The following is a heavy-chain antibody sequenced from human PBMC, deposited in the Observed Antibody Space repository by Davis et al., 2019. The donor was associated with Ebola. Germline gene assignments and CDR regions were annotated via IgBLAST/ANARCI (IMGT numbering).Heavy chain of an antibody. D-gene: IGHD5-18*01. CDR3: ARYTAMTN. CDR2: ISYDGSNK. V-gene: IGHV3-30-3*01. CDR1: GFTFSSYW. J-gene: IGHJ4*02. Sequence: PGGSLRLSCAASGFTFSSYWMSWVRQAPGKGLEWVAVISYDGSNKYYADSVKGRFTISRDNSKNTLYLQMNSLRAEDTAVYYCARYTAMTNWGQGTLVTVSS.